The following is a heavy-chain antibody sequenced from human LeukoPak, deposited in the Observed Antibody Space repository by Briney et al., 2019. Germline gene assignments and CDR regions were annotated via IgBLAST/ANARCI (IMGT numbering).Heavy chain of an antibody. CDR2: IRYDGSNK. CDR3: AKDSRMMVVFITGKGTEFDY. J-gene: IGHJ4*02. V-gene: IGHV3-30*02. Sequence: GGSLRLSCAASGFTFSNYGMHWVRQAPGEGLEWVAFIRYDGSNKYYSDSVKGRFTVSRDNSKNTLYLQMNSLRAEDTAVYYCAKDSRMMVVFITGKGTEFDYWGQGALVTVSS. D-gene: IGHD3-22*01. CDR1: GFTFSNYG.